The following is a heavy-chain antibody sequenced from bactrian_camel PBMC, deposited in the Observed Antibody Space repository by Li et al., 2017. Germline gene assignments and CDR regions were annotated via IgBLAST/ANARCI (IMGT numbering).Heavy chain of an antibody. Sequence: HVQLVESGGGSVQAGGSLRLSCAASGYSHNSSCMGWFRQAPGKEHEGVAAIDSAGKTSYADSVKGRFTISQDNAKKTLWLQMDSLKPEDTGVYTCAAEAGYCYMTGEGNWLTFSYYGQGTQVTVS. CDR2: IDSAGKT. V-gene: IGHV3S53*01. CDR1: GYSHNSSC. J-gene: IGHJ4*01. CDR3: AAEAGYCYMTGEGNWLTFSY. D-gene: IGHD6*01.